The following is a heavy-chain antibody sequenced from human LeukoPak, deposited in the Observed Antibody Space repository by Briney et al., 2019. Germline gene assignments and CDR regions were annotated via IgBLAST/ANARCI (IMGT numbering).Heavy chain of an antibody. J-gene: IGHJ4*02. CDR3: AKDGEIAAAGTNFDQ. D-gene: IGHD6-13*01. Sequence: GGSLRLSCAASGFSFSRYGMHWVRQGQGKGLAWGSFIRYDGSNKYYADSVKGGEAISRDNSKNTLYLQMNSLRTEDTAVYYCAKDGEIAAAGTNFDQWGQGTPVTVS. CDR1: GFSFSRYG. V-gene: IGHV3-30*02. CDR2: IRYDGSNK.